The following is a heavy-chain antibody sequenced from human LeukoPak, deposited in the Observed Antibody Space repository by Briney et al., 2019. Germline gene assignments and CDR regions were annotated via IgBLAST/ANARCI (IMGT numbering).Heavy chain of an antibody. CDR3: AREQYCGGDCYSPFY. V-gene: IGHV3-66*01. J-gene: IGHJ4*02. D-gene: IGHD2-21*02. CDR1: GFTVSSNY. CDR2: IYSGGST. Sequence: GGSLRLSRAASGFTVSSNYMSWVRQAPGKGLEWVSVIYSGGSTYYADSVKGRFTISRDNSKNTLYLQMNSLRAEDTAVYYCAREQYCGGDCYSPFYWGQGTLVTVSS.